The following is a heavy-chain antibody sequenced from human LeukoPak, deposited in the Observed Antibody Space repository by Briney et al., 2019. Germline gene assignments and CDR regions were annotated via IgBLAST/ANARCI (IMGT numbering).Heavy chain of an antibody. D-gene: IGHD6-19*01. J-gene: IGHJ4*02. Sequence: GGSLRLSCAASGFTFDDYAMHWVRQAPGKGLEWVSGISWNSGSIGYADSVKGRFTIPRDNAKNSLYLQMNSLRAEDTALYYCAKANTYSSGWYDYWGQGTLVTVSS. CDR2: ISWNSGSI. CDR3: AKANTYSSGWYDY. CDR1: GFTFDDYA. V-gene: IGHV3-9*01.